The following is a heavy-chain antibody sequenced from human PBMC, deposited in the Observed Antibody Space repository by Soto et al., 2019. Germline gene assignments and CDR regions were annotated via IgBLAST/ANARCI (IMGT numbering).Heavy chain of an antibody. V-gene: IGHV5-51*01. CDR1: GYIFTNYW. CDR3: ARHPYGVYDAMYV. CDR2: IYPGDSDT. Sequence: EVQLVQSGAEVKKPGESLKISCKGSGYIFTNYWIGWVRQMPGKGLEWMGIIYPGDSDTRYSPSFQGQVTISVDKSVSTAYLQWSSLKASHTAMYYCARHPYGVYDAMYVWGQGTTVTVSS. D-gene: IGHD4-17*01. J-gene: IGHJ6*02.